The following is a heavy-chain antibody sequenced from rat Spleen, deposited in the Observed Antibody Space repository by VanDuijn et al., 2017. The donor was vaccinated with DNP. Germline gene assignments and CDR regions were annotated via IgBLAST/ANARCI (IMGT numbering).Heavy chain of an antibody. V-gene: IGHV5-27*01. CDR2: LTASSGTT. Sequence: EVQLVESGGGLVQPGRSLKLSCAASGFTFSNYDMAWVRQAPKKGLEWVATLTASSGTTYYRDSVKGRFTISTDNAKNTLFLQMDSLRSEDTATYYCTTDNYSAPFDYWGQGVMVTVSS. CDR3: TTDNYSAPFDY. D-gene: IGHD1-8*01. J-gene: IGHJ2*01. CDR1: GFTFSNYD.